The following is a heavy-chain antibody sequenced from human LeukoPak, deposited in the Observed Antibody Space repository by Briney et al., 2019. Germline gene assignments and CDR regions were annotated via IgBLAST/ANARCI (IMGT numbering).Heavy chain of an antibody. V-gene: IGHV3-30*03. J-gene: IGHJ6*03. D-gene: IGHD3-16*01. CDR1: GFTFSMYG. CDR2: ISPDGSGK. CDR3: ARGYDSNLDYYYYMDV. Sequence: GGSLRLSCVISGFTFSMYGMHWVRQAPGKGLEWVAVISPDGSGKNYVDSVEGRFTISRDNSKNTLYVQMSSLRAEDTAVYLCARGYDSNLDYYYYMDVWGKGTTVTVSS.